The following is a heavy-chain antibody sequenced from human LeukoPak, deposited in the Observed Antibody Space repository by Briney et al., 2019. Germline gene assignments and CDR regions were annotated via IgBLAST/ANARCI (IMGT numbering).Heavy chain of an antibody. CDR1: GGSISSYF. CDR2: VYYSGST. J-gene: IGHJ3*02. Sequence: SETLSLTCTVSGGSISSYFWSWIRQPPGKGLEWIGYVYYSGSTNYNPSLKSRVTISVDTSKKQFSLKLSSATAADTAVYYCARVLNLSKRGLDAFDIWGQGTMVTVSS. V-gene: IGHV4-59*01. CDR3: ARVLNLSKRGLDAFDI. D-gene: IGHD3-16*01.